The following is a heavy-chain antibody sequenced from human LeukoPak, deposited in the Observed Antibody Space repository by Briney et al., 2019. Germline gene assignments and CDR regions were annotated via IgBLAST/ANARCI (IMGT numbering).Heavy chain of an antibody. V-gene: IGHV3-53*01. D-gene: IGHD5-12*01. CDR2: IYSGGST. J-gene: IGHJ4*02. CDR3: ARDLRGYSGPFY. Sequence: GVSLRLSCAASGFTVSSNYMSWVRQAPGKGLEWVSVIYSGGSTYYADSVKGRFTISRDNSKNTLYLQMNSLRAEDTAVYYCARDLRGYSGPFYWGQGTLVTVSS. CDR1: GFTVSSNY.